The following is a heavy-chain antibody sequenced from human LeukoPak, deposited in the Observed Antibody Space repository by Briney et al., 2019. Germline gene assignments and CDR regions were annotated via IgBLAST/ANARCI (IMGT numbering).Heavy chain of an antibody. Sequence: GGSLRLSCAASGFTFSSYGMHWVRQAPGKRLEWVAFIRYDGSNKYYADSVKGRFTISRDNSKNTLYLQMNSLRAEDTAVYYCAKPTRITIFGVAEYYFDYWGQGTLVTVSS. J-gene: IGHJ4*02. V-gene: IGHV3-30*02. CDR3: AKPTRITIFGVAEYYFDY. CDR2: IRYDGSNK. D-gene: IGHD3-3*01. CDR1: GFTFSSYG.